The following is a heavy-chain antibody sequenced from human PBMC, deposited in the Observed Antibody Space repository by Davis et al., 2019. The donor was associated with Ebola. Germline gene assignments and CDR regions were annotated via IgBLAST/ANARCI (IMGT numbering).Heavy chain of an antibody. Sequence: MPSETLSLTCAVYGGSFSGYYWSWIRQPPGKGLEWIGEINHSGSTNYNPSLKSRVTISVDTSKNQFSLKLSSVTAADTAVYYCARVVGAITAAFDIWGQGTMVTVS. V-gene: IGHV4-34*01. CDR3: ARVVGAITAAFDI. CDR2: INHSGST. CDR1: GGSFSGYY. D-gene: IGHD1-26*01. J-gene: IGHJ3*02.